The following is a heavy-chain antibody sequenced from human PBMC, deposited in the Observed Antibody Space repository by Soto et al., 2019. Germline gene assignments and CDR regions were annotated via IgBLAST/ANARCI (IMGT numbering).Heavy chain of an antibody. J-gene: IGHJ4*02. CDR1: GFTFSSYG. V-gene: IGHV3-33*01. D-gene: IGHD4-17*01. CDR2: IWYDGSNK. Sequence: SLRLSCAASGFTFSSYGMHWVRQAPGKGLEWVAVIWYDGSNKYYADSVKGRFTISRDNSTKTLYLQMNSLRAEDTAVYYCARDKSYGDYGEIDYWGQGTLVTVSS. CDR3: ARDKSYGDYGEIDY.